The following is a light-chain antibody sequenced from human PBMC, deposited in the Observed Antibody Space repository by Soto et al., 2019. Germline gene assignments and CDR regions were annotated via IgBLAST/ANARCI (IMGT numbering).Light chain of an antibody. CDR2: EVS. J-gene: IGLJ1*01. CDR3: TSYASSLIYG. V-gene: IGLV2-8*01. Sequence: QSALTQPPSASGSPGRSVTISCTGTSSDVGGYNYVSCYQQHPGKAPKLMIYEVSKRPSGVPERFAGSKSSNTVSLTVSGLQANYEARYYCTSYASSLIYGFGPGTKLTVL. CDR1: SSDVGGYNY.